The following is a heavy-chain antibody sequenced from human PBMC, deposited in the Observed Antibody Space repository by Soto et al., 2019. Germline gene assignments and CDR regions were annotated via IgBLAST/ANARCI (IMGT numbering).Heavy chain of an antibody. V-gene: IGHV3-11*03. CDR1: GFTFSDYY. J-gene: IGHJ6*02. CDR2: ISSSSSYT. CDR3: AKMTGSIYYNYGLDV. D-gene: IGHD3-9*01. Sequence: AGGSLRLSCAASGFTFSDYYMTWIRQAPGKGLEWVSFISSSSSYTNYADSVQGRFTISRDNAKNSLYLQMNSLRAEDTAAYYCAKMTGSIYYNYGLDVRGQGTTVTVSS.